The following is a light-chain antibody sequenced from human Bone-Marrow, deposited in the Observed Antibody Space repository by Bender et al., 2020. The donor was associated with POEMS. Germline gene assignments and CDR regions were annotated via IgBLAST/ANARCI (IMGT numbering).Light chain of an antibody. CDR3: TSFSTTNTVFV. CDR1: SSDVGSYKF. Sequence: QSVLTQPPSVSGSPGQSITISCTGTSSDVGSYKFVSWYQQHPGKAPKVMIFDVSDRPSGISHRFSGSKSGNTASLTISGLQAEDEADYYCTSFSTTNTVFVFGSGTQVTVL. V-gene: IGLV2-14*02. CDR2: DVS. J-gene: IGLJ1*01.